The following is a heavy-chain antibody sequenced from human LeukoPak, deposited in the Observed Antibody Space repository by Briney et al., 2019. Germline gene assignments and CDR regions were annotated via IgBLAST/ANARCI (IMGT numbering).Heavy chain of an antibody. CDR1: GGTFSSYA. V-gene: IGHV1-69*06. D-gene: IGHD4-17*01. CDR2: IIPIFGTA. CDR3: ASSSLGNGDYITSFDP. J-gene: IGHJ5*02. Sequence: GASVKVSCKASGGTFSSYAISWVRQAPGQGLEWMGGIIPIFGTANYAQKFQGRGTITAEKSTSTAYMELSSPRSEDTAVYYCASSSLGNGDYITSFDPWGQGTLVTVSS.